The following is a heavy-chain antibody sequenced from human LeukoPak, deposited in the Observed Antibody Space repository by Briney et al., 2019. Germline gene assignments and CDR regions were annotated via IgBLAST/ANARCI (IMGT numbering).Heavy chain of an antibody. V-gene: IGHV4-59*01. CDR2: IYYSGST. CDR1: GGSFSGYY. Sequence: SETLSLTCAVYGGSFSGYYWSWIRQPPGKGLEWIGYIYYSGSTNYNPSLKSRVTISVDTSKNQFSLKLSSVTAADTAVYYCARVGYCSGGSCYSYYFDYWGQGTLVTVSS. J-gene: IGHJ4*02. CDR3: ARVGYCSGGSCYSYYFDY. D-gene: IGHD2-15*01.